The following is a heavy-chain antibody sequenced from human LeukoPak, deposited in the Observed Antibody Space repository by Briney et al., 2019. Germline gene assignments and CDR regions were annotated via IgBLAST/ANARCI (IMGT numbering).Heavy chain of an antibody. V-gene: IGHV3-7*01. J-gene: IGHJ4*02. CDR2: IKQDGSEN. CDR1: GFTFSSYW. CDR3: ARDKRVGATLFDY. D-gene: IGHD1-26*01. Sequence: GGSLRLSCAASGFTFSSYWMSWVRQAPGKGLEWVANIKQDGSENYYVDSVKGRFTISRDNAKNSLYLQMNSLRAEDTAVYYCARDKRVGATLFDYWGQGTLVTVSS.